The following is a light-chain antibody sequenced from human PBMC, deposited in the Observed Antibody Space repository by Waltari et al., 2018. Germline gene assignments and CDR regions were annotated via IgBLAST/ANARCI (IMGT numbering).Light chain of an antibody. CDR1: SSDIGGYNY. J-gene: IGLJ3*02. CDR2: EVS. CDR3: SSYTSNSRV. Sequence: QSALTQPASVSGSPGQSITISCTGTSSDIGGYNYVSWYQHHPGKAPKLIIYEVSNRPSGVSNRFSGSKSGNTASRTISVLQAEDEADYYCSSYTSNSRVFGAGTKLTVL. V-gene: IGLV2-14*01.